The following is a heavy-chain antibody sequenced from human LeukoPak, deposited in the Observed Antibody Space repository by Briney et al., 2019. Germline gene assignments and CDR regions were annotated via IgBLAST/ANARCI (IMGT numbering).Heavy chain of an antibody. CDR3: AKEDYSRSPFDP. CDR1: GFTFSSYS. V-gene: IGHV3-21*04. CDR2: ISSSSSYI. Sequence: PGGSLRLSCAASGFTFSSYSMNWVRQAPGKGLEWVSSISSSSSYIYYADSVKGRFTISRDNSKNTLYLQMNSLRAEDTAVYYCAKEDYSRSPFDPWGQGTLVTVSS. J-gene: IGHJ5*02. D-gene: IGHD4-11*01.